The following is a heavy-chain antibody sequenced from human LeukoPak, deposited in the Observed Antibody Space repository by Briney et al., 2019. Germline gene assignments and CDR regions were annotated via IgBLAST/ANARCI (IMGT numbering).Heavy chain of an antibody. CDR1: GGSFSGYY. CDR3: ARARGYSGYDYRWFDP. CDR2: IYHSGST. J-gene: IGHJ5*02. V-gene: IGHV4-34*01. Sequence: SETLSLTCAVYGGSFSGYYWSWIRQPPGKGLEWIGSIYHSGSTYYNPSLKSRVTISVDTSKNQFSLKLSSVTAADTAVYYCARARGYSGYDYRWFDPWGQGTLVTVSS. D-gene: IGHD5-12*01.